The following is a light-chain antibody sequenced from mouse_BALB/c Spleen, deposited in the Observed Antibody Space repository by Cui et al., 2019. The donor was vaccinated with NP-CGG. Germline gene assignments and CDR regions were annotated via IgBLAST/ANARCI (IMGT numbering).Light chain of an antibody. J-gene: IGLJ1*01. V-gene: IGLV1*01. CDR3: ALWYSNHWV. CDR2: GTN. CDR1: TGAVTTGNY. Sequence: QAVLTQACALTTSPGETVTLTCRSSTGAVTTGNYANWVQEKPDHLFTGLIGGTNNRAPGVPARFSGSLIGDKAALTITGAQIEDEAIYFCALWYSNHWVFGGGTKLTVL.